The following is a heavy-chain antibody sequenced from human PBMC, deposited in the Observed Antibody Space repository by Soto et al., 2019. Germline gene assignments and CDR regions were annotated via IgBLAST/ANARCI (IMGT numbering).Heavy chain of an antibody. J-gene: IGHJ3*02. V-gene: IGHV3-74*01. Sequence: EVQLVESGGGLVQPGGSLRLSCAASGFTFSSYWMHWVRQAPGRGLVWVSRINSDGSSTSYADSVKGRFTISRDNAKNTLYLQMNSLRAEDTAVYYCARQSTVNYAFDIWGQGTMVTVSS. CDR3: ARQSTVNYAFDI. CDR1: GFTFSSYW. D-gene: IGHD4-17*01. CDR2: INSDGSST.